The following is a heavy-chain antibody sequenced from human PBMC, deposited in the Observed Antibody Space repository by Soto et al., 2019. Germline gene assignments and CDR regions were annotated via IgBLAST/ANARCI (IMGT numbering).Heavy chain of an antibody. J-gene: IGHJ6*03. CDR1: GYTFTSYD. V-gene: IGHV1-8*01. CDR2: LNPNSGNT. D-gene: IGHD1-7*01. Sequence: QVQLVQSGAEVKKPGASVKVSCKASGYTFTSYDINWVRQATGQGLEWMGWLNPNSGNTGYAQKFQGRVTMTRNASISTAYMELSSLRSEETAGYYCARNYPFRLHLYYYYMDVWGKGTTVTVSS. CDR3: ARNYPFRLHLYYYYMDV.